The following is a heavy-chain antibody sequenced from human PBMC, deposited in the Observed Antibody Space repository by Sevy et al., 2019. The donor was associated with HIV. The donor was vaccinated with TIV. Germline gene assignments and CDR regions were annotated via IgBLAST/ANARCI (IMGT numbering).Heavy chain of an antibody. V-gene: IGHV1-18*01. CDR2: ISAYNGNT. Sequence: ASVKVSCKASGYTFTSYGISWVRQAPGQGLEWMGWISAYNGNTNYAQKLQGRVTMTTDTSTSTAYMELRSLRSDDTAVYYCARETSPTPGTGYQYWGQRTLVTVSS. D-gene: IGHD3-9*01. J-gene: IGHJ4*02. CDR3: ARETSPTPGTGYQY. CDR1: GYTFTSYG.